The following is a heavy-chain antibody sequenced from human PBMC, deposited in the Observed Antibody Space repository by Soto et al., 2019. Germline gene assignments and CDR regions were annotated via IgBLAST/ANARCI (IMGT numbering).Heavy chain of an antibody. CDR1: GYRFTSYW. V-gene: IGHV5-51*01. CDR2: IFPSDSDT. J-gene: IGHJ5*02. Sequence: PGESLKISCRTSGYRFTSYWIAWVRQMTGKGLGWMGIIFPSDSDTRYSPSFQGQVTISADRSTSTVFLQWSSLKASDTAVYFCARKDKSGYFNWFDTWGQGTLVTVSS. D-gene: IGHD3-22*01. CDR3: ARKDKSGYFNWFDT.